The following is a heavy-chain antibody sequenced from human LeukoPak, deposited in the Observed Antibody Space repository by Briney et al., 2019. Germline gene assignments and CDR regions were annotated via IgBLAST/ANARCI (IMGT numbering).Heavy chain of an antibody. V-gene: IGHV4-30-2*01. J-gene: IGHJ4*02. D-gene: IGHD4-17*01. Sequence: SETLSLTCTVSGVSVSDYSWSWIRQPPGKGLEWIGYIYHSGSTYYNPSLKSRVTISVDRSKNQFSLKLSSVTAADTAVYYCARDGDYGGLDYWGQGTLVTVSS. CDR2: IYHSGST. CDR1: GVSVSDYS. CDR3: ARDGDYGGLDY.